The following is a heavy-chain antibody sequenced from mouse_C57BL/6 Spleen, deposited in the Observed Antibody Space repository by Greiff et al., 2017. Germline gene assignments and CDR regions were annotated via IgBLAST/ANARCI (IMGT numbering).Heavy chain of an antibody. Sequence: EVKLVESGGGLVKPGGSLKLSCAASGFTFSSYAMSWVRQTPEKRLEWVATISDGGSYTYYPDNVKGRFTISRDNAKNNLYLQMSHLKSEDTAMYYCARGDLYAMDYWGQGTSVTVSS. V-gene: IGHV5-4*03. CDR3: ARGDLYAMDY. CDR2: ISDGGSYT. D-gene: IGHD2-13*01. CDR1: GFTFSSYA. J-gene: IGHJ4*01.